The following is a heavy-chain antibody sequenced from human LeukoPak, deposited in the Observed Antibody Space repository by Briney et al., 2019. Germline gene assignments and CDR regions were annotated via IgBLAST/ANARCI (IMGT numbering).Heavy chain of an antibody. CDR1: GFTFSSYG. J-gene: IGHJ6*04. CDR2: ISSSGSTT. V-gene: IGHV3-48*03. D-gene: IGHD3-10*02. CDR3: AELGITMIGGV. Sequence: GGSLRLSCAASGFTFSSYGMNWVRQAPGKGLEWVSYISSSGSTTYYADSVKGRFTISRDNAKNSLYLQMNSLRAQDKAVYYCAELGITMIGGVWGKGTTVTISS.